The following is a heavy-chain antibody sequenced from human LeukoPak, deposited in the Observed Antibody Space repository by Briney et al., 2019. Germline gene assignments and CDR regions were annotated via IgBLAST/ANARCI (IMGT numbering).Heavy chain of an antibody. CDR1: GFTFNNYA. D-gene: IGHD6-19*01. V-gene: IGHV3-23*01. J-gene: IGHJ4*02. CDR3: GKTTVGYSSGRYPGWPVDY. CDR2: VFGSGGSE. Sequence: GGSLRLSCAASGFTFNNYAMYWVRQAPGKGLEWVAGVFGSGGSEHYTDSVKGRFTIFRDNSKNTVYLQMNSLRAEDTAVYYCGKTTVGYSSGRYPGWPVDYWGQGTLVTVSS.